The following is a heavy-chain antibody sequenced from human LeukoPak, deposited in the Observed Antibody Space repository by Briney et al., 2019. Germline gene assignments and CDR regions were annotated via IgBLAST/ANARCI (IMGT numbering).Heavy chain of an antibody. V-gene: IGHV3-49*03. CDR2: IRSKAYGGTT. Sequence: GGSLRLSCTASGFTFGDYAMSWFRQAPGKGLEWVGFIRSKAYGGTTEYAASVKGRFTISRDDSKSIAYLQMNSLKTEDTAVYYCTRDRDGSGSYYLIFDYWGQGTLVTVSS. D-gene: IGHD3-10*01. CDR3: TRDRDGSGSYYLIFDY. J-gene: IGHJ4*02. CDR1: GFTFGDYA.